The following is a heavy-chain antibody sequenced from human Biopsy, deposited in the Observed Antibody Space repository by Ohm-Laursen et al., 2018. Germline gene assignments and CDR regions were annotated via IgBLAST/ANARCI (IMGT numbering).Heavy chain of an antibody. V-gene: IGHV3-72*01. Sequence: GSLRLSCSASGFSFSDNYMDWVRQAPGKGLEWVGRIRDNANSYTTDYAASVKGRFTISRDDSKNSLYLQMNSLKTEDTALYYCARVGQYCSGGGCYSWFDSWGQGTLVTVSS. CDR3: ARVGQYCSGGGCYSWFDS. CDR2: IRDNANSYTT. J-gene: IGHJ5*01. D-gene: IGHD2-15*01. CDR1: GFSFSDNY.